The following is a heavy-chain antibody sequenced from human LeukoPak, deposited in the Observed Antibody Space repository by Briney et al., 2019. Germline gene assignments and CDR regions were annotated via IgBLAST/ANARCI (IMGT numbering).Heavy chain of an antibody. V-gene: IGHV3-23*01. D-gene: IGHD3-22*01. CDR1: GVTFSSYA. J-gene: IGHJ2*01. Sequence: GGSLRLSCAASGVTFSSYAMSWVRHAPRKGLEWVSAISGSGGSTYYADSVKGRFTISRDNSKNTLYLQMNSLRAEDTAVYYCAKEGSSGYYFDLWGRDTLVTVPS. CDR2: ISGSGGST. CDR3: AKEGSSGYYFDL.